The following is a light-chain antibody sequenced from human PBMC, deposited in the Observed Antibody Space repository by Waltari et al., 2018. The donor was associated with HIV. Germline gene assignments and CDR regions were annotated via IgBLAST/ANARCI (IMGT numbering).Light chain of an antibody. V-gene: IGLV1-47*01. CDR1: SSNIGSSY. Sequence: QSVLPQPPSASGTPGQRVTISCSGSSSNIGSSYIYWYQQLPGTAPKLLIYGNNQRPSGVPDRFSGSKSGTSASLAISGLRSEDEADYYCAAWDDSLSGRVFGGGTKLTVL. J-gene: IGLJ3*02. CDR3: AAWDDSLSGRV. CDR2: GNN.